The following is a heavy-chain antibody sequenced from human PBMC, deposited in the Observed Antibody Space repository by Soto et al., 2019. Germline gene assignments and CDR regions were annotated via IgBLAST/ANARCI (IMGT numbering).Heavy chain of an antibody. J-gene: IGHJ4*02. D-gene: IGHD3-16*01. CDR1: GGSISSGDYY. Sequence: SETLSLTCTVSGGSISSGDYYWSWIREPPGKGLEWIGYIYYSGSTYYNPSLKSRVTISVDTSKNQFSLKLSSVTAADTAVYYCALRLGDPGRLYFDYWGQGTLVTVSS. CDR2: IYYSGST. V-gene: IGHV4-30-4*01. CDR3: ALRLGDPGRLYFDY.